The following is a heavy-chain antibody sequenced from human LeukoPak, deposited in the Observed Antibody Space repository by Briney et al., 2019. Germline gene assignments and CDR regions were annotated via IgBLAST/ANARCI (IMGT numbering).Heavy chain of an antibody. CDR3: ARDEGEWESRNY. Sequence: ASVKVSCQTSGYTFSNYGIMWVRQAPGQGLAWMGWISAYTGKTKYVEKYEGRVTFTTDSSTNTPYMEMRRLTIDDTAVYYCARDEGEWESRNYWGQGTQVIVSS. CDR1: GYTFSNYG. CDR2: ISAYTGKT. J-gene: IGHJ4*02. V-gene: IGHV1-18*01. D-gene: IGHD1-26*01.